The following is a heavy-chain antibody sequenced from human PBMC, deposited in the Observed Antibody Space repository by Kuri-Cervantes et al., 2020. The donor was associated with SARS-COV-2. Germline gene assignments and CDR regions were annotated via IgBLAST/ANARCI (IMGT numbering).Heavy chain of an antibody. V-gene: IGHV3-23*01. D-gene: IGHD1-14*01. CDR2: ISGSGGST. Sequence: GESLKISCAASGITFSSYAMSWVRQAPGKGLEWVSAISGSGGSTYYADSVKGRFTISRDNSKNTLYLQMNSLRAEDTAVYYCAKGRIHHSDAFDIWGQGTMVTVSS. CDR1: GITFSSYA. CDR3: AKGRIHHSDAFDI. J-gene: IGHJ3*02.